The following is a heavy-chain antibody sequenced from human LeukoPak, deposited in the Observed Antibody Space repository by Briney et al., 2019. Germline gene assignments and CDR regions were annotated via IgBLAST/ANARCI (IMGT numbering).Heavy chain of an antibody. J-gene: IGHJ4*02. Sequence: PGGSLRLSCAASGFTFSRYGMHWVRQAPGKGLEWVAIIWFDGSKEYYADSVKGRFTISRDNSKNILFLQINSLRAEDTAVYYCARDPGGGEPLYYFDYWGQGTLVTVSS. CDR1: GFTFSRYG. D-gene: IGHD2-21*01. CDR3: ARDPGGGEPLYYFDY. CDR2: IWFDGSKE. V-gene: IGHV3-33*01.